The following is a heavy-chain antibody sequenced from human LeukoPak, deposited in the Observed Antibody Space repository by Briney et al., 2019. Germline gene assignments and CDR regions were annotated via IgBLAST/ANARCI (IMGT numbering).Heavy chain of an antibody. CDR3: TREVNWYFDL. CDR2: ISTGSTYT. V-gene: IGHV3-11*05. CDR1: GFTFSDYY. Sequence: GGSLRLSCAASGFTFSDYYMTWIRQAPGKGLEWLSYISTGSTYTNYANSVKGRFTISRDNAKNSLYLQLNSLRAEDTAVYYCTREVNWYFDLWGRGTLVTVSS. J-gene: IGHJ2*01.